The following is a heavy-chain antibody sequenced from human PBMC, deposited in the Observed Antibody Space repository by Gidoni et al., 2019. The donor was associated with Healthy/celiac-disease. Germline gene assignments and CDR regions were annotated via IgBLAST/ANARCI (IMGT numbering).Heavy chain of an antibody. Sequence: QVQLQESGPGLAKPSETLSLPCTVSGGSISSYSWSWIRQPPGKGLEWIGYSYYSGSTNYNHSLKSRVTISVDTTKNRFSLKLSSETAAETGVYYGARTRRVTSFDYWGQGTLATGSS. J-gene: IGHJ4*02. CDR2: SYYSGST. CDR1: GGSISSYS. V-gene: IGHV4-59*08. CDR3: ARTRRVTSFDY. D-gene: IGHD3-10*01.